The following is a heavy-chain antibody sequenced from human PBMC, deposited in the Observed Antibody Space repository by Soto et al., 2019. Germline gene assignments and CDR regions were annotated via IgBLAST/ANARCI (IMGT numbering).Heavy chain of an antibody. V-gene: IGHV4-4*02. CDR2: IYHSGST. CDR1: SGSISSSNW. CDR3: ARHVWFGELFRWFDP. J-gene: IGHJ5*02. Sequence: QVQLQESGPGLVKPSGTLSLTCAVSSGSISSSNWWSWVRQPPGKGLEWIGEIYHSGSTNYNPSLKSRVTISVDKSNNQFSLKLSSVTAADTAVYYCARHVWFGELFRWFDPWGQGTLVTVSS. D-gene: IGHD3-10*01.